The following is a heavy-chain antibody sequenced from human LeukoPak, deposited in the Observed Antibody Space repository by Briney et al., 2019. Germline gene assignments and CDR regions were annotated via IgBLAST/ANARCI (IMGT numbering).Heavy chain of an antibody. CDR1: GFTFSSYW. CDR2: IKQDGSEK. CDR3: ARDYDFWSGYPYYYYGMDV. V-gene: IGHV3-7*01. J-gene: IGHJ6*02. Sequence: GGSLRLSCAASGFTFSSYWMSWVRQAPGKGLEWVANIKQDGSEKYYVDSAKGRFTISRDNAKNSLYLQMNSLRAEDTAVYYCARDYDFWSGYPYYYYGMDVWGQGTTVTVSS. D-gene: IGHD3-3*01.